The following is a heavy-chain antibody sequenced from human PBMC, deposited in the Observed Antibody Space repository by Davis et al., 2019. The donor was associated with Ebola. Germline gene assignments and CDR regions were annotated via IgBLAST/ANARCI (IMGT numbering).Heavy chain of an antibody. D-gene: IGHD3-10*01. J-gene: IGHJ4*02. CDR2: ISAYNGNT. CDR3: ARGVSEFLEDY. Sequence: ASVKVSCKASGYTFTSYGISWVRQAPGQGLEWMGWISAYNGNTHYAQKLQGRVTITTDTSTSTASMELRSLGSEDTAVYYCARGVSEFLEDYWGQGTLVTVSS. V-gene: IGHV1-18*04. CDR1: GYTFTSYG.